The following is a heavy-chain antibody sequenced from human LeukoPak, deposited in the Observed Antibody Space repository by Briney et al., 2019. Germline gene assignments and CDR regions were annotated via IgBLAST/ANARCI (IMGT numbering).Heavy chain of an antibody. D-gene: IGHD2-2*01. CDR2: IYYSGST. J-gene: IGHJ5*02. Sequence: SETLSLTCTVSGGSISSSSYYWGWIRQPPGKGLEWIGSIYYSGSTYYNPSLKSRVTISVDTSKSQFSLKLSSVTAAGTAVYYCARLRYCSSTSCFRSNWFDPWGQGTLVTVSS. CDR3: ARLRYCSSTSCFRSNWFDP. CDR1: GGSISSSSYY. V-gene: IGHV4-39*01.